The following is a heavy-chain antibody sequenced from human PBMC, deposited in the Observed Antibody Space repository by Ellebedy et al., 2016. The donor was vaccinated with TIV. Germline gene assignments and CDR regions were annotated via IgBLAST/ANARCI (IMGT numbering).Heavy chain of an antibody. CDR3: ARPLVDTDHDFIWGGMYGSSWYYFAY. V-gene: IGHV4-39*07. CDR1: GASINKSLNY. J-gene: IGHJ4*02. CDR2: IYATGRT. D-gene: IGHD6-13*01. Sequence: MPSETLSLTCTVSGASINKSLNYWAWIRPPPGKGLEWIGSIYATGRTYHSLSLKSRVTLSVDTSKNQFSLRLSSVTAADTAVYYCARPLVDTDHDFIWGGMYGSSWYYFAYWGQGALVTVSS.